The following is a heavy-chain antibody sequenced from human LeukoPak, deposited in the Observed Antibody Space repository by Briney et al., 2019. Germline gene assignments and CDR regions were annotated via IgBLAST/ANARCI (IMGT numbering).Heavy chain of an antibody. CDR2: ISGGGGRT. V-gene: IGHV3-23*01. J-gene: IGHJ4*02. D-gene: IGHD3-22*01. CDR3: ARDDSSGFYLGSDY. CDR1: GFTFSSYG. Sequence: GGSLRLSCAASGFTFSSYGMSWVRQAPGKGLEWVSAISGGGGRTYYGDSVKGRFTISRDNSKNTLYLQMNSLRAEDTAVYYCARDDSSGFYLGSDYWGQGTLVTVSS.